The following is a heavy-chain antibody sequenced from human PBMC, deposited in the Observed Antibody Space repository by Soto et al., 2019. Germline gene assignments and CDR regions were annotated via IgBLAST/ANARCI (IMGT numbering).Heavy chain of an antibody. CDR1: GGSFRGYY. J-gene: IGHJ4*02. V-gene: IGHV4-34*01. CDR2: INHSGST. Sequence: SETLSLTCGVYGGSFRGYYWSWIRQPPGKGLEWIGEINHSGSTNYNPSLKSRVTISVDTSKNQFSLKLSSVTAADTAVYYCARDASGYDNFDYWGQGTLVTVSS. CDR3: ARDASGYDNFDY. D-gene: IGHD5-12*01.